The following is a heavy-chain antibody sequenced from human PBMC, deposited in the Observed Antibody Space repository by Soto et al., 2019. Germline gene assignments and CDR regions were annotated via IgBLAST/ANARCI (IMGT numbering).Heavy chain of an antibody. CDR2: IYPGDSDT. D-gene: IGHD2-15*01. CDR3: ARSAGERYCSGGSCYSDYYYYGMDV. CDR1: GYSFTSYW. V-gene: IGHV5-51*01. Sequence: GESLKISCKGSGYSFTSYWIGWMRQMPGKGLEWMGIIYPGDSDTRYSPSFQGQVTISADKSISTAYLQWSSLKASDTAMYYCARSAGERYCSGGSCYSDYYYYGMDVWGQGTTVTVSS. J-gene: IGHJ6*02.